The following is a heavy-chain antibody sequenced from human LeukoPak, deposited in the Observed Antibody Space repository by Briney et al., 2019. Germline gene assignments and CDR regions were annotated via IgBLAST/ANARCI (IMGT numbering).Heavy chain of an antibody. Sequence: ASVKVPCKASGHTFTSYYMHWVRHAPGQGLEWMGIINPSGGSTSYAQKFQGRVTMTRDTSTSTDYMELSSLRSEATAVYYCARTIAAAGSLVWFDPWGQGTLVTVSS. D-gene: IGHD6-13*01. CDR1: GHTFTSYY. V-gene: IGHV1-46*01. CDR3: ARTIAAAGSLVWFDP. CDR2: INPSGGST. J-gene: IGHJ5*02.